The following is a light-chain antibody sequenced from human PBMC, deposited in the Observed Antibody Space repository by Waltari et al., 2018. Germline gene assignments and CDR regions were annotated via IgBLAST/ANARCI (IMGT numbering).Light chain of an antibody. CDR3: QQYNTWPYT. CDR1: ERISSSY. CDR2: VTS. Sequence: EILMTQSPGTLSVSPGERASLSCRASERISSSYLAWYQQKGGQPHRLLIYVTSTRAAGVPARFSGSGSGTEFTLTISSLQSEDFAVYYCQQYNTWPYTFGQGTKIEIK. V-gene: IGKV3-15*01. J-gene: IGKJ2*01.